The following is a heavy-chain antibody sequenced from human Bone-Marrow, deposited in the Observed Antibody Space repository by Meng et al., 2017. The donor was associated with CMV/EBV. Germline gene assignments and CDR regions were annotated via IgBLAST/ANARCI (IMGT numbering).Heavy chain of an antibody. CDR1: GGSVSSGSYY. D-gene: IGHD5-12*01. CDR2: IYYSGST. J-gene: IGHJ4*02. Sequence: GSLRLSCTVSGGSVSSGSYYWSWIRQPPGKGLEWIGYIYYSGSTNYNPSLKSRVTISVDTSKNQFSLKLSSVTAADTAVYYCARSPSGYGPDYWGQGTLVTVSS. V-gene: IGHV4-61*01. CDR3: ARSPSGYGPDY.